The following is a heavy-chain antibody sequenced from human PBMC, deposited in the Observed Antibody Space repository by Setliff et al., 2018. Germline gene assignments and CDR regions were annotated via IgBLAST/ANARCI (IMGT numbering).Heavy chain of an antibody. V-gene: IGHV4-61*02. CDR2: VHSSGDT. CDR3: ARATVGLATIIYFDS. CDR1: GASISSGFYY. D-gene: IGHD4-4*01. J-gene: IGHJ4*02. Sequence: SETLSLTCNVSGASISSGFYYWSWIRQPAGKGLEWIGRVHSSGDTKYNPSVKTRVTMSVDTSKNQFSLKLSSATAADTAVYYCARATVGLATIIYFDSWGQGTLVTAPQ.